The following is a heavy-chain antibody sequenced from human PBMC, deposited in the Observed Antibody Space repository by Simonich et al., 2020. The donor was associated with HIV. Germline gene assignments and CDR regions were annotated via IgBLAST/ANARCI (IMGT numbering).Heavy chain of an antibody. V-gene: IGHV5-51*01. Sequence: EVQLVQSGAEVKKPGESLKISCKGSGYSFTSYWIGWVRQMSGKGLERMGIIYPGDSNTRNRPSVQGQVTFPADKSISSAYLQWSSLKASDTAMYYCARRSYGDYVGYWGQGTLVTVSS. D-gene: IGHD4-17*01. CDR3: ARRSYGDYVGY. CDR1: GYSFTSYW. J-gene: IGHJ4*02. CDR2: IYPGDSNT.